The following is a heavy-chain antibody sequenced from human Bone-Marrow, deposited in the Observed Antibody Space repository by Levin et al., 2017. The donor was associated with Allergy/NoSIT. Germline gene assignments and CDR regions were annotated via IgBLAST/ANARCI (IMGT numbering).Heavy chain of an antibody. Sequence: ASVKVSCTVSGYSFNDYYIHWIRQTPGQGLEWMGWINPNNGNTNYAQKFQGRLTMTTDTSTSTAYIELRSLTSDDTAVYYCGRSMIVVNGMDVWGQGTTVTVSS. CDR3: GRSMIVVNGMDV. CDR1: GYSFNDYY. D-gene: IGHD3-22*01. CDR2: INPNNGNT. J-gene: IGHJ6*02. V-gene: IGHV1-2*02.